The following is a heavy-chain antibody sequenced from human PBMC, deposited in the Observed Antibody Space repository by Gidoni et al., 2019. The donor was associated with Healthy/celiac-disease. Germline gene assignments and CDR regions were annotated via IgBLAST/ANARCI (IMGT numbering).Heavy chain of an antibody. CDR2: ISSSGSTI. J-gene: IGHJ6*02. D-gene: IGHD3-22*01. V-gene: IGHV3-11*01. Sequence: QVQLVESGGGLVKPGGSLRLSCAASGFTFSDYYMSWIRQAPGKGLEWVSYISSSGSTIYYADSVKGRFTISRDNAKNSLYLQMNSLRAEDTAVYYCARGVGYYYDSSGYYYNDYYYYGMDVWGQGTTVTVSS. CDR3: ARGVGYYYDSSGYYYNDYYYYGMDV. CDR1: GFTFSDYY.